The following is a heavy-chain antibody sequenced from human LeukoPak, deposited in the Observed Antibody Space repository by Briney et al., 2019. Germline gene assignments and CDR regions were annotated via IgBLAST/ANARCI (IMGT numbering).Heavy chain of an antibody. CDR2: INPNSGGT. J-gene: IGHJ4*02. V-gene: IGHV1-2*02. CDR3: ARDWVGANAFDY. D-gene: IGHD1-26*01. Sequence: ASVKVSCKASGYTFTGYYMHCVRQAPGQGLEWMGWINPNSGGTNYAQKFQGRVTMTRDTSISTVYMELSRLRSDDTAVYYCARDWVGANAFDYWGQGTLVTVSP. CDR1: GYTFTGYY.